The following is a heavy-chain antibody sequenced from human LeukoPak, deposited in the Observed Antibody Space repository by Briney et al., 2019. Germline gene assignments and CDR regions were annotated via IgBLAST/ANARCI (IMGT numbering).Heavy chain of an antibody. Sequence: ASETLCLTCAVSGGSISSYYWSWIRQSPGKGLEWIGFIYHTGSTNYNPSLQSRVTISVDKSKKQFSLKLSSVTAADTAVYSCARDLGSAGLFDYWGQGTLATVSS. D-gene: IGHD6-13*01. CDR3: ARDLGSAGLFDY. CDR1: GGSISSYY. V-gene: IGHV4-59*01. CDR2: IYHTGST. J-gene: IGHJ4*02.